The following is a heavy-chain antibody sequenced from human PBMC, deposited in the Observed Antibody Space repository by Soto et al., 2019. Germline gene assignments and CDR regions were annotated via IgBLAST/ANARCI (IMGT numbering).Heavy chain of an antibody. CDR2: VYHSGTT. D-gene: IGHD3-10*01. J-gene: IGHJ4*02. CDR1: GESVNSRSDY. Sequence: TNSHRCTVCGESVNSRSDYWGWKSQPPGKGLEWIGNVYHSGTTYYNPSLESRVTISLDTSKNQFSLKLKSVTAADTAVYYCATRPPGETWFGVFAYWSQGTLVTVSS. CDR3: ATRPPGETWFGVFAY. V-gene: IGHV4-39*07.